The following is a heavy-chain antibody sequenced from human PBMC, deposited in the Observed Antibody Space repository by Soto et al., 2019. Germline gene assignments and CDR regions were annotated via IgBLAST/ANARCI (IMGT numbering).Heavy chain of an antibody. J-gene: IGHJ6*03. CDR3: AKDYPFLEQWGYMDV. D-gene: IGHD6-19*01. V-gene: IGHV3-30*18. CDR1: GFTFSSYG. CDR2: ISYDGSNK. Sequence: QVQLVESGGGVVQPGRSLRLSCAASGFTFSSYGMHWVRQAPGKGLEWVAVISYDGSNKYYADSVKGRFTISRDNSKNTLYLQMNSLRAEDTAVYYCAKDYPFLEQWGYMDVWGKGTTVTVCS.